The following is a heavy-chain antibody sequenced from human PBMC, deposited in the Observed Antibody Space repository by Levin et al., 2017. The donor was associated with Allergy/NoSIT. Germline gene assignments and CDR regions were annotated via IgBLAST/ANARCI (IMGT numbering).Heavy chain of an antibody. V-gene: IGHV3-64D*06. CDR2: ISSNGDRT. Sequence: GGSLRLSCSASGFTFSSFALHWVRQAPGKGLEYVSVISSNGDRTYYADSVKGRFTISRDNSKNTLYLQMSSLRAEDTAVYYCVKGPTEVSGWYLGYWGQGTLVTVSS. CDR1: GFTFSSFA. D-gene: IGHD6-19*01. J-gene: IGHJ4*02. CDR3: VKGPTEVSGWYLGY.